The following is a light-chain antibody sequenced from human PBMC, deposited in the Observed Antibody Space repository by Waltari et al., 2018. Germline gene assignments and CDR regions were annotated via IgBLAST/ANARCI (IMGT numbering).Light chain of an antibody. J-gene: IGKJ2*03. CDR3: QQYSNWPPYS. CDR2: GAS. CDR1: QSVSSSY. V-gene: IGKV3-15*01. Sequence: EIVLTQSPGTLSLSPGESATLSCRASQSVSSSYLAWYQQKPGQAPRLLIYGASNRAAGIPARFSGSGSGTEFTLTISSLQSEDFALYHCQQYSNWPPYSFGQGTKLEIK.